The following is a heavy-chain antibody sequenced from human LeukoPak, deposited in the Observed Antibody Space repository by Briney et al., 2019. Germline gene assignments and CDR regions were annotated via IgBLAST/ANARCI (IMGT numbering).Heavy chain of an antibody. CDR3: ARDRYYYDSSGYYQLDY. D-gene: IGHD3-22*01. V-gene: IGHV4-4*07. J-gene: IGHJ4*02. CDR2: IHTSGGT. CDR1: GGSISSYY. Sequence: SETLSLTCTVSGGSISSYYWSWIRQPAGKGLEWIGRIHTSGGTNYNPSVKSRVTMSVDTSKNQFSLKLSSVTAADTAVYYCARDRYYYDSSGYYQLDYWGQGTLVTVSS.